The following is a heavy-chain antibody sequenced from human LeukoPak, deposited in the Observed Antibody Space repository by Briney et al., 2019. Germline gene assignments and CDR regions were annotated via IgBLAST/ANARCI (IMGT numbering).Heavy chain of an antibody. J-gene: IGHJ4*02. D-gene: IGHD6-13*01. CDR2: IYHSGST. CDR1: GYSISSGYY. V-gene: IGHV4-38-2*02. CDR3: AREMAGIHY. Sequence: SETLSLTCTVSGYSISSGYYWGWIRQPPGKGLEWIGSIYHSGSTYYNPSLKSRVTISVDTSKNQFSLKLRSVTAADTAVYYCAREMAGIHYWGQGTLVTVSS.